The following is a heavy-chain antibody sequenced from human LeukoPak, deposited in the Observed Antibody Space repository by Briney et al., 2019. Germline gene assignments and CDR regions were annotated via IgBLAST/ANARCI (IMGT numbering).Heavy chain of an antibody. CDR3: AREGLGELTLDY. CDR1: GYTFTSYG. CDR2: ISTYNGDT. V-gene: IGHV1-18*01. Sequence: AASVKVSCKASGYTFTSYGISWLRQAPGQGLEWMGWISTYNGDTNYAQKLQGRVTMTTDTSTSTAYMELRSLRSDDTAVYYCAREGLGELTLDYWGQGTLVTVSS. J-gene: IGHJ4*02. D-gene: IGHD3-16*01.